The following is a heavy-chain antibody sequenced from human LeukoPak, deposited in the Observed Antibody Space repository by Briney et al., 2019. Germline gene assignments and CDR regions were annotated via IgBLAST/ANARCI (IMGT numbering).Heavy chain of an antibody. CDR2: IIPIFGTA. V-gene: IGHV1-69*13. Sequence: SVKVSCKASGYTFTSYGISWVRQAPGQGLEWMGGIIPIFGTANYAQKFQGRVTITADESTSTAYMELSSLRSEDTAVYYCARGASGYCSGGSCYNFDHWGQGTLVTVSS. CDR1: GYTFTSYG. D-gene: IGHD2-15*01. J-gene: IGHJ4*02. CDR3: ARGASGYCSGGSCYNFDH.